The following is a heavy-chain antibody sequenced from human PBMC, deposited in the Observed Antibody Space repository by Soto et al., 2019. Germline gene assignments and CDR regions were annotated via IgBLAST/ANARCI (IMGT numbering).Heavy chain of an antibody. CDR1: GGNPSNSA. CDR2: ITPVFGII. J-gene: IGHJ6*02. V-gene: IGHV1-69*01. D-gene: IGHD6-19*01. Sequence: QVHLLLQSGAEVKKPGSSVKVACKASGGNPSNSAISWVRQAPGQGLEWMGGITPVFGIISHAQNFQGRVTITADESTSPAYMELSSLRSEDTAVYFCAGGRIVVAGSSAYYSMDVWGQGTTVTVSS. CDR3: AGGRIVVAGSSAYYSMDV.